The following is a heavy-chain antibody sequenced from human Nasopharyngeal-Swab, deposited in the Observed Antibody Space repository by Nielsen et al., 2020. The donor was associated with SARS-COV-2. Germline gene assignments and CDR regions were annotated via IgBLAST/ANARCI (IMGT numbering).Heavy chain of an antibody. CDR1: GFTFSSHA. CDR3: AKDQGSYYDY. J-gene: IGHJ4*02. Sequence: ETLSLTCAASGFTFSSHAMSWVRQAPGKGLEWVSVIYSGGSSTYYADSVKGRFTISRDNSKNTLYLQMNSLRAEDAAVYYCAKDQGSYYDYWGQGTLVTVSS. V-gene: IGHV3-23*03. CDR2: IYSGGSST. D-gene: IGHD1-26*01.